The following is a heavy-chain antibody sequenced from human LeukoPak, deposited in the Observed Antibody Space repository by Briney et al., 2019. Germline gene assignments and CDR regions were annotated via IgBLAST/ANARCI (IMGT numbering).Heavy chain of an antibody. D-gene: IGHD3-10*01. V-gene: IGHV3-15*01. CDR3: TTTYYGSGSSSDF. Sequence: GGSLRLSCAASGFTFSNAWMSWVRQAPGKGLEWVGRIKSKTSGGTTDYAAPVKGRFTISRDDSKNTLYLQMNSLKTEDTAVYYCTTTYYGSGSSSDFWGQGTLVTVSS. CDR2: IKSKTSGGTT. CDR1: GFTFSNAW. J-gene: IGHJ4*02.